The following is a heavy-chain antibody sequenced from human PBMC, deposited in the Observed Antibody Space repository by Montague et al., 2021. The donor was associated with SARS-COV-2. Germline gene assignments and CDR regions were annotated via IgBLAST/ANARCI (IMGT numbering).Heavy chain of an antibody. V-gene: IGHV6-1*01. D-gene: IGHD1-1*01. CDR2: TYYRSKWDN. CDR1: GDSVSSNSAT. Sequence: CAISGDSVSSNSATWNWVRQSPSRGLEWLGRTYYRSKWDNDYAVSVRGRVTINPDTSKSQFSLQLNSVTPEDTAIYYCTSGREGNYNVMDVWGQGTTVTVSS. J-gene: IGHJ6*02. CDR3: TSGREGNYNVMDV.